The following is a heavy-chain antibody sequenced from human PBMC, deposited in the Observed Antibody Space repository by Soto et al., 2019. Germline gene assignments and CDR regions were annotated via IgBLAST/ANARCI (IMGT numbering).Heavy chain of an antibody. J-gene: IGHJ6*02. D-gene: IGHD2-15*01. Sequence: ASVKVSCKASGYTFTNFGISWVRQAPGQGLEWMGWISAYNGNTNYAQNFQGRVTMTTDTSTSTAYMELSRLRSDDTAVYYCAREYCSGGSCYSRVGYYYYYGMDVWGQGTTVTVSS. CDR2: ISAYNGNT. V-gene: IGHV1-18*01. CDR1: GYTFTNFG. CDR3: AREYCSGGSCYSRVGYYYYYGMDV.